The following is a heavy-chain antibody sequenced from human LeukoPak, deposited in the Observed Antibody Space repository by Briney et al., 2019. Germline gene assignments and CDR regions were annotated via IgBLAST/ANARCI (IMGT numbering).Heavy chain of an antibody. CDR3: ARHADTAMGGYYFDY. CDR2: ISYSGFT. J-gene: IGHJ4*02. Sequence: SETLSLTCTVSGGSISSYQWSWIRQPPGKGLEWIGYISYSGFTNYNPSLKSRVTISVDTSKNQFSLKLSSVTAADTAVYYCARHADTAMGGYYFDYWGQGTLVTVSS. D-gene: IGHD5-18*01. CDR1: GGSISSYQ. V-gene: IGHV4-59*08.